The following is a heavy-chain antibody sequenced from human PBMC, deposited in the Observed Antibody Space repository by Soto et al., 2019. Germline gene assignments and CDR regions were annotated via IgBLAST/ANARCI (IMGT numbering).Heavy chain of an antibody. V-gene: IGHV1-69*13. CDR2: IIPIFGTA. D-gene: IGHD6-19*01. CDR1: RVAFSKFI. J-gene: IGHJ6*02. CDR3: AKVRYSSPMGYYYGMDV. Sequence: SVKVSCKASRVAFSKFIVTWVRQAPGLGLEWVGGIIPIFGTANYAQKFQGRVTITADESTSTSYMEVNNLRSEDTAMYYCAKVRYSSPMGYYYGMDVWGQGTTVTVSS.